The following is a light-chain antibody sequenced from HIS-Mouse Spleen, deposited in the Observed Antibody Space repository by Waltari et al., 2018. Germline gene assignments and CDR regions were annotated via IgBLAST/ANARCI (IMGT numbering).Light chain of an antibody. CDR3: QQYGSSPFT. CDR2: GAS. J-gene: IGKJ3*01. V-gene: IGKV3-20*01. Sequence: EIVLTQSPGTLSFSQGKRATLSCRASQSVSSSYLAWYQQKPGQAPRLLIYGASSRATGIPDRFSGSGSGTDFTLTISRLEPEDFAVYYCQQYGSSPFTFGPGTKVDIK. CDR1: QSVSSSY.